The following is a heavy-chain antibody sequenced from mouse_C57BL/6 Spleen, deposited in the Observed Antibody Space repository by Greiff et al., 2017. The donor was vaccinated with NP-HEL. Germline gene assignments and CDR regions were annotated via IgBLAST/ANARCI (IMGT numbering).Heavy chain of an antibody. Sequence: VQLQQSGPGLVQPSQSLSITCTVSGFSLTSYGVHWVRQSPGKGLEWLGVIWRGGSTDYNAAFMSRLSITKDNSKSQVFCKMNSLQADDTAIYYGAKNPSIIRYAMDYWGQGTSVTVSS. CDR2: IWRGGST. V-gene: IGHV2-5*01. CDR1: GFSLTSYG. J-gene: IGHJ4*01. D-gene: IGHD1-1*01. CDR3: AKNPSIIRYAMDY.